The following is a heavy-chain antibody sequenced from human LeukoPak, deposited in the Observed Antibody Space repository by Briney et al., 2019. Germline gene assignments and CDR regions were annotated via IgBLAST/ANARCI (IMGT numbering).Heavy chain of an antibody. CDR3: VTASCGGDCYSFDY. CDR1: GFTFSSYA. CDR2: ISSNGGST. V-gene: IGHV3-64D*09. Sequence: GGSLRLSCSASGFTFSSYAMHWVRQAPGQGLEYVSAISSNGGSTYYADSVKGRFTISRDNSKNTLYLQMSSLRAEDTAVYYCVTASCGGDCYSFDYWGQGTLVTVSS. J-gene: IGHJ4*02. D-gene: IGHD2-21*02.